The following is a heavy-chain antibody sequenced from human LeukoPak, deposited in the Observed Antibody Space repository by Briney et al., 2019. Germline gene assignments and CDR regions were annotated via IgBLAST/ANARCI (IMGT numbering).Heavy chain of an antibody. CDR1: GYTFTGYY. CDR3: ARGLGIAAAATSGRSWFDP. Sequence: ASVKVSCKASGYTFTGYYMHWVRQAPGQGLEWMGWINPNSGGTNYAQKFQGRVTMTRDTSISTAYMELSSLRSEDTAVYYCARGLGIAAAATSGRSWFDPWGQGTLVTVSS. J-gene: IGHJ5*02. CDR2: INPNSGGT. V-gene: IGHV1-2*02. D-gene: IGHD6-13*01.